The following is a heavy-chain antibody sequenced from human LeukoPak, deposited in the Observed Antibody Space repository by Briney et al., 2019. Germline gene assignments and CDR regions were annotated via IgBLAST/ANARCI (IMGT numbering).Heavy chain of an antibody. J-gene: IGHJ4*02. CDR2: VQDGGST. Sequence: NPSETLCLTCAVSGYSISSGYFWGGIQHPPKRGLGGVRIVQDGGSTYYKQSLKGRVTISADTAKNQFYLKMSTVTDADTAVYYCARVTLSCGSVCCSEAFYVDYCGQG. CDR3: ARVTLSCGSVCCSEAFYVDY. CDR1: GYSISSGYF. D-gene: IGHD2-21*02. V-gene: IGHV4-38-2*01.